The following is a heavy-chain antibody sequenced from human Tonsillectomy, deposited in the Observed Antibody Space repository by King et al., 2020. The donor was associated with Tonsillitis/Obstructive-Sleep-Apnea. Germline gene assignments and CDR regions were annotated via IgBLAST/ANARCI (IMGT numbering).Heavy chain of an antibody. V-gene: IGHV7-4-1*02. CDR3: ARTRWYFGYDSRGWFDP. CDR2: INTNTGNP. D-gene: IGHD3-22*01. CDR1: GYTFTSYG. J-gene: IGHJ5*02. Sequence: VQLVESGSELKKPGASVKVSCKASGYTFTSYGMNWVRQAPVQGLEWRGWINTNTGNPTYAQGFTGRFVFSLDTSVSTAYLQISSLKAEDTAVYYCARTRWYFGYDSRGWFDPWGQGTLVTVSS.